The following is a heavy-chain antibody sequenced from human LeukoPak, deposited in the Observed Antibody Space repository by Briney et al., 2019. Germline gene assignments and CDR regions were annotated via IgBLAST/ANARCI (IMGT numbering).Heavy chain of an antibody. Sequence: GGSLRLSCAASGFTFSSYEMNWVRQAPGKGLEWVSYISSSGSTIYYADSVKGRFTISRDNAKNSLYLQMNSLRAEDTAVYYCAREGEPGWAFDIWGQGTMVTVSS. CDR1: GFTFSSYE. V-gene: IGHV3-48*03. D-gene: IGHD1-14*01. CDR3: AREGEPGWAFDI. CDR2: ISSSGSTI. J-gene: IGHJ3*02.